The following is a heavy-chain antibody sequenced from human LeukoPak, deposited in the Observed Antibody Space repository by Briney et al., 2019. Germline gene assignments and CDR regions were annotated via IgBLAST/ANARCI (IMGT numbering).Heavy chain of an antibody. CDR1: EFTFSNYG. D-gene: IGHD3-10*01. J-gene: IGHJ4*02. CDR3: AKDHVLPYYFDY. V-gene: IGHV3-23*01. CDR2: ISGIGDST. Sequence: PGGSLRLSCAASEFTFSNYGMTWVRQAPGKGLEWVSAISGIGDSTYYADSVKGRFTISRDNSKNTLFLQMNSLRAEDTAVYYCAKDHVLPYYFDYWGQGTLVTVSS.